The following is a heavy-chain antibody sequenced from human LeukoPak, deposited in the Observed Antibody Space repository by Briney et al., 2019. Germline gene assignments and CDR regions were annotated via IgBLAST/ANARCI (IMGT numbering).Heavy chain of an antibody. CDR2: INPSGGST. CDR1: GYTFTSYY. J-gene: IGHJ4*02. Sequence: ASVKVSCKASGYTFTSYYMHWVRQAPGQGLEWMGIINPSGGSTSYAQKFQGRVTMTRDTSTSTVYMELSSLRSEDTAVYYCAGRGGVAGPFDYWGQGTLVTVSS. D-gene: IGHD6-19*01. V-gene: IGHV1-46*01. CDR3: AGRGGVAGPFDY.